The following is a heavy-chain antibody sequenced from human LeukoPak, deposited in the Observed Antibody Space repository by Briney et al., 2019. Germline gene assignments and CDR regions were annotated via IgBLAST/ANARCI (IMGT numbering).Heavy chain of an antibody. CDR2: IKQDGSEK. V-gene: IGHV3-7*01. D-gene: IGHD3-3*01. Sequence: GGSLRLSCAASGFTFSSYWMSWVRQAPGKGLEWVANIKQDGSEKYYVDSVKGRFTISRDNAKNSLYLQMNSLRAEDTAVYYCARNGSGITIFGVVYYYYYMDVWGKGTTVTVSS. CDR1: GFTFSSYW. J-gene: IGHJ6*03. CDR3: ARNGSGITIFGVVYYYYYMDV.